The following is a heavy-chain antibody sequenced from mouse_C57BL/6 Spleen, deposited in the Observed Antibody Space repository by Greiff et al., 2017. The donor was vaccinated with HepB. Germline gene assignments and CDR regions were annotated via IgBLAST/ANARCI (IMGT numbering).Heavy chain of an antibody. D-gene: IGHD3-2*02. V-gene: IGHV6-6*01. CDR3: TRGSGYDFDY. J-gene: IGHJ2*01. Sequence: EVMLVESGGGLVQPGGSMKLSCAASGFTFSDAWMDWVRQSPEKGLEWVAEIRNKANNHATYYAETVKGRFTISRDDYKSSGYLQMHSLRAEDPGMYYWTRGSGYDFDYWGQGTTLTVSS. CDR2: IRNKANNHAT. CDR1: GFTFSDAW.